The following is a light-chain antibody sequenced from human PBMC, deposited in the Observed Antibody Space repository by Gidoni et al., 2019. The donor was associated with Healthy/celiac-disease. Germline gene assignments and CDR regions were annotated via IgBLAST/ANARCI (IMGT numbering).Light chain of an antibody. CDR2: DAS. J-gene: IGKJ1*01. V-gene: IGKV3-11*01. CDR1: QSVSSY. CDR3: QQRSNWPPWT. Sequence: EIVFTQSPATLSLSPGERATLSCRASQSVSSYLAWYQQKPGQAPRRLIYDASNRATGIPARFSGSGSGTDFTLTISSLEPEDFAVYYCQQRSNWPPWTFGQGTKVEIK.